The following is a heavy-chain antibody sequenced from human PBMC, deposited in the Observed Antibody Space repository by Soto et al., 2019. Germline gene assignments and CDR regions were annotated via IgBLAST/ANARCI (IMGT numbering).Heavy chain of an antibody. D-gene: IGHD6-13*01. CDR1: GFTFSSYG. V-gene: IGHV3-30*18. CDR2: ISYDGSNK. J-gene: IGHJ4*02. Sequence: GGSLRLSCAASGFTFSSYGMHWVRQAPGKGLEWVAVISYDGSNKYYADSVKGRFTISRDNSKNTLYLQMNSLRAEDTAVYYCAKDWGIAAAGTIFDYWGQGTLVTVSS. CDR3: AKDWGIAAAGTIFDY.